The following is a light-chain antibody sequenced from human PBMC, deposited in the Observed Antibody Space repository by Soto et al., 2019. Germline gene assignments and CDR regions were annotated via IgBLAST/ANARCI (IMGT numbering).Light chain of an antibody. CDR3: QPYGSSPPVT. Sequence: EIVLTQSPGTLSLSPGERATLSCSASQSVSSSYLAWYQQKPGQAPRLLIYGASSRATGIPDRFSGSGSGTDFTLTISRLEPEDFAVYYCQPYGSSPPVTFGQGTKVEIK. CDR2: GAS. J-gene: IGKJ1*01. CDR1: QSVSSSY. V-gene: IGKV3-20*01.